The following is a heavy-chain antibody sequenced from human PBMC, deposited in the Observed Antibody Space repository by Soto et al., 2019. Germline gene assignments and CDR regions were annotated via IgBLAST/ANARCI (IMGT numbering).Heavy chain of an antibody. CDR2: ISGSGGST. V-gene: IGHV3-23*01. Sequence: EVQLLESGGGLVQPGGSLRLSCAASGFTFSSYAMSWVRQAPGKGLEWVSAISGSGGSTYYADSVKGQFTISRDNSKNTLYLQMNSLRAEDTAVYYCAKHSPMVVVAPIDYWGQGTLVTVS. CDR3: AKHSPMVVVAPIDY. D-gene: IGHD2-15*01. J-gene: IGHJ4*02. CDR1: GFTFSSYA.